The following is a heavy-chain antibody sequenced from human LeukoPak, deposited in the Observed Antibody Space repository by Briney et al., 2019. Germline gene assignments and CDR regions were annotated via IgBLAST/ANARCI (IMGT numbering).Heavy chain of an antibody. Sequence: GGSLRLSCAASGFTFRDYYMSWIRQAPGKGLEWVANINQDGTGKEHVDSVRGRFTISRDNAKNSLYLQMNSLRAEDTAVYFCARDPYSGSYGAFDIWGRGTMVAVSS. V-gene: IGHV3-7*01. CDR2: INQDGTGK. J-gene: IGHJ3*02. CDR1: GFTFRDYY. CDR3: ARDPYSGSYGAFDI. D-gene: IGHD1-26*01.